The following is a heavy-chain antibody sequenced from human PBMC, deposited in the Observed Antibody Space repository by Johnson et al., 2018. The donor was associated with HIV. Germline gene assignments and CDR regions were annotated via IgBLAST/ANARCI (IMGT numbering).Heavy chain of an antibody. CDR2: IFTVGDV. Sequence: EQLVESGGGCAQPGGSLRLSCAASGITVSSNYMSWVRQAPGKGLEWVSVIFTVGDVYYADSVKGRFTISSDNSKNFLYLQMNSLRPEDTAVYYCARDGRDLVTRGSFDVWGQGTVVTVSS. V-gene: IGHV3-66*02. J-gene: IGHJ3*01. CDR3: ARDGRDLVTRGSFDV. D-gene: IGHD5-18*01. CDR1: GITVSSNY.